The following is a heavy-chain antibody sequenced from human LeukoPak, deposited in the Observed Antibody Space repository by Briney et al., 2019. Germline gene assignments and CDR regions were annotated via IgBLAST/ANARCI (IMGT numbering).Heavy chain of an antibody. CDR1: GFSFGDDA. D-gene: IGHD2-2*01. J-gene: IGHJ4*02. Sequence: GGSLRLSCITSGFSFGDDAMSWFRQAPGKGLEWVGFIRSKAYGGTTEYAASVKGRFTISRDDSKSIAYLQMNSLKTEDTAVYYCTRDRSPYCSSTNCYVFDFWGQGTLVTVSS. CDR2: IRSKAYGGTT. CDR3: TRDRSPYCSSTNCYVFDF. V-gene: IGHV3-49*03.